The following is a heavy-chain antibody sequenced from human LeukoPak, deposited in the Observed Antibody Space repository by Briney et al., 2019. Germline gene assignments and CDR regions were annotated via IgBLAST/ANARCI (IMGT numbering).Heavy chain of an antibody. D-gene: IGHD6-13*01. Sequence: SETLSLTCTVSGGSISSYYWSWIRQPPGKGLEWIGYIYYSGSTNYNPSLKSRVTISVDTSKNQFSLKLSSVTAADTAVYYCARGGAAAGGPFDYWGQGTLITVSS. J-gene: IGHJ4*02. CDR1: GGSISSYY. V-gene: IGHV4-59*01. CDR2: IYYSGST. CDR3: ARGGAAAGGPFDY.